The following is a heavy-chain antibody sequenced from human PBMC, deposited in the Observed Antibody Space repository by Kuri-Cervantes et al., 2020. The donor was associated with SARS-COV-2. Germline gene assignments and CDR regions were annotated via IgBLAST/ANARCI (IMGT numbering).Heavy chain of an antibody. CDR1: GGSFSGYY. CDR3: ARRYYYMDV. J-gene: IGHJ6*03. CDR2: INHSGST. V-gene: IGHV4-34*01. Sequence: SQTLSLTCAVYGGSFSGYYWSWIRQPPGKGLEWIGEINHSGSTNYNPSLKSRVTISVDTSKNQFSLKLSSVTAADTAVYYCARRYYYMDVWGKGTTVTVSS.